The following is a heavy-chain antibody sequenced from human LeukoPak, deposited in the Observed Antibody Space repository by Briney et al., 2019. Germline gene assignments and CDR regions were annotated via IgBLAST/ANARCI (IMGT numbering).Heavy chain of an antibody. CDR1: GGTFSSYT. CDR2: IIPIFGTA. CDR3: ARDEYQLLYYYYGMDV. D-gene: IGHD2-2*01. Sequence: SVKVSCKASGGTFSSYTISWVRQAPGQGLEWMGGIIPIFGTANYAQKFQGRVTITADESTSTAYMELSSLRSEDTAVYYCARDEYQLLYYYYGMDVWGQGTTVTVSS. V-gene: IGHV1-69*13. J-gene: IGHJ6*02.